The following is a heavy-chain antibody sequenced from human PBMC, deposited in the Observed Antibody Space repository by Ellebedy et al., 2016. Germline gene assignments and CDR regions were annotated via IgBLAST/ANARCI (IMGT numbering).Heavy chain of an antibody. CDR2: ISGSGGST. CDR3: AKENRIVVVPAAVNDY. CDR1: GFTVSSNY. V-gene: IGHV3-23*01. J-gene: IGHJ4*02. D-gene: IGHD2-2*01. Sequence: GGSLRLSXAASGFTVSSNYMSWVRQAPGKGLEWVSAISGSGGSTYYADSVKGRFTISRDNSKNTLYLQMNSLRAEDTAVYYCAKENRIVVVPAAVNDYWGQGTLVTVSS.